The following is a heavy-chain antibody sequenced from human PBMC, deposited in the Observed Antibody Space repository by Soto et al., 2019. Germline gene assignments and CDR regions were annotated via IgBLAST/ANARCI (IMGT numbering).Heavy chain of an antibody. D-gene: IGHD3-3*01. CDR2: ISSSGSTI. CDR1: GFTFSDYY. CDR3: AREPYDFWSGYYG. Sequence: GGSLRLSCAASGFTFSDYYMSWIRQAPGKGLEWVSYISSSGSTIYYADSVKGRFTISRDNAKNSLYLQMNSLRAEDTAVYYWAREPYDFWSGYYGWGQGTLVTVSS. J-gene: IGHJ4*02. V-gene: IGHV3-11*01.